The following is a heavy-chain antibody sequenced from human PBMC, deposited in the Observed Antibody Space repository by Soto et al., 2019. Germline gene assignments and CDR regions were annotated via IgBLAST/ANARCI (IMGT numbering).Heavy chain of an antibody. CDR1: GYTFTSYA. V-gene: IGHV1-3*01. J-gene: IGHJ5*02. D-gene: IGHD2-2*01. CDR2: INAGNGNT. CDR3: AREEVGYCSITSCRTFNWFDP. Sequence: QVQLVQSGAEVKKPGASVKVSCKASGYTFTSYAMHWVRQAPGQRLEWMGWINAGNGNTKYSQKFQGRVTITRDTSASTAYIELSSLRSEDTAVYYCAREEVGYCSITSCRTFNWFDPWGQGTLVTVSS.